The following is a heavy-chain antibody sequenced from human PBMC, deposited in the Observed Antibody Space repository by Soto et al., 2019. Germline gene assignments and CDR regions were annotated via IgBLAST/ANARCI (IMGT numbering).Heavy chain of an antibody. CDR3: AGLGPDGGMDV. CDR2: IIPILGIA. V-gene: IGHV1-69*02. Sequence: QVQLVQSGAEVKKPGSSVKVSCKASGGTFSSYTISWVRQAPGQGLEWMGRIIPILGIANYAQKFQGRVTMTADNATSTAYMGLSSLRSEDTAVYSCAGLGPDGGMDVWGQGTTVTVSS. CDR1: GGTFSSYT. J-gene: IGHJ6*02.